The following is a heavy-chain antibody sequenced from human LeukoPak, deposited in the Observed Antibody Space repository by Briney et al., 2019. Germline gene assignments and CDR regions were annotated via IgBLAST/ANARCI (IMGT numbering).Heavy chain of an antibody. V-gene: IGHV3-23*01. J-gene: IGHJ4*02. Sequence: GGSLRLSCAASGFIFRNYAMSWVRQAPGKGLEWVSAITGSGDTTYYADSVKGRFTISRDNSKNTLYVEMNTLRAENTAVYYCAKWGDYDILTGYYVSDFWGQGTLVTVSS. CDR3: AKWGDYDILTGYYVSDF. CDR2: ITGSGDTT. D-gene: IGHD3-9*01. CDR1: GFIFRNYA.